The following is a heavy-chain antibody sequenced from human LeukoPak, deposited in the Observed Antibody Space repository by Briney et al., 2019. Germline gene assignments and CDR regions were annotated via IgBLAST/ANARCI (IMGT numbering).Heavy chain of an antibody. V-gene: IGHV4-31*03. D-gene: IGHD1-1*01. CDR2: IYYSGST. CDR1: GGSISSGGYY. Sequence: SETLSLTCTVSGGSISSGGYYWSWIRQHPGKGLEWIGYIYYSGSTYYNPSLKSRVTISVDTSKNQFSLKLSSVTAADTAVYYCARGGWNDGLNFVYWGQGTLVTVSS. CDR3: ARGGWNDGLNFVY. J-gene: IGHJ4*02.